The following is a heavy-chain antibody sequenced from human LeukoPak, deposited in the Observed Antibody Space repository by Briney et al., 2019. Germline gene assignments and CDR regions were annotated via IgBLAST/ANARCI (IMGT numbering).Heavy chain of an antibody. D-gene: IGHD6-19*01. CDR1: GFGFSSYG. V-gene: IGHV3-23*01. J-gene: IGHJ4*02. Sequence: GGTLRLSCAASGFGFSSYGMSWVRQAPGKGLEWVSAISGSGGSTYYADSVKGRFTISRDNSKNTLYLQMNSLRAEDTAVYYCAKGVAYSSGYFDYWGQGTLVTVSS. CDR2: ISGSGGST. CDR3: AKGVAYSSGYFDY.